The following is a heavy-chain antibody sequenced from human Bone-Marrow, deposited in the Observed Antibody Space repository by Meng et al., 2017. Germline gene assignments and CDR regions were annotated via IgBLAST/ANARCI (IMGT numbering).Heavy chain of an antibody. V-gene: IGHV3-53*01. CDR3: ARDIQRGMFDY. CDR1: RFTVSSNY. CDR2: IYSGGST. Sequence: GESLKISCAASRFTVSSNYMSWVRQAPGKGLEWVSVIYSGGSTYYADSVKGRFTISRDNAKNSLYLQMNSLRAEDTAVYYCARDIQRGMFDYWGQGTLVTVSS. J-gene: IGHJ4*02. D-gene: IGHD5-18*01.